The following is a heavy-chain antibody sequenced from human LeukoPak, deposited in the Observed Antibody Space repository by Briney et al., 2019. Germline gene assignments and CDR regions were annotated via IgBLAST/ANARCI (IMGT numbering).Heavy chain of an antibody. Sequence: ASVKVSCKASGYTFTGYYMHWVRQAPGQGLEWIGWIIPNSGGTNYAQKFQGRVTMTRDTSISTAYMDLRRLRSDDTAVYYCARAIVGADGDYFDYWGQGTLVTVSS. CDR1: GYTFTGYY. J-gene: IGHJ4*02. CDR3: ARAIVGADGDYFDY. V-gene: IGHV1-2*02. CDR2: IIPNSGGT. D-gene: IGHD1-26*01.